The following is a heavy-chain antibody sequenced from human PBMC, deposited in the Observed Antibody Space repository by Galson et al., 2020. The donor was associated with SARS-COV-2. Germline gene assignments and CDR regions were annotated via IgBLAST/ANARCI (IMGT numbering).Heavy chain of an antibody. J-gene: IGHJ6*02. CDR3: ARIEYGDYPRADNDYYYCMGV. CDR2: LDWDDDK. D-gene: IGHD4-17*01. Sequence: ESGPTLLHPNQPLTLNCTFYGFSLRTSRMCVSWIRQPPGKALEWLALLDWDDDKSYRPSLKPRLTLSKHTSKNQVVLTKTNMDPVDTATYYWARIEYGDYPRADNDYYYCMGVWGQRATVTVAS. V-gene: IGHV2-70*01. CDR1: GFSLRTSRMC.